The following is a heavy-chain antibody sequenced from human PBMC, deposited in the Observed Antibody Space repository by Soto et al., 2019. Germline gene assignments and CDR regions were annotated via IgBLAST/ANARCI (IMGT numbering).Heavy chain of an antibody. J-gene: IGHJ4*02. CDR2: IYYSGST. V-gene: IGHV4-59*08. CDR1: GGSISSYY. D-gene: IGHD2-2*01. Sequence: SETLSLTCTVSGGSISSYYWSWIRQPPGKGLEWIGYIYYSGSTNYNPSLKSRVTISVDTSKNQFSLKLSSVTAADTAVYYCARHCSSTSCFYYWGQGTLVTVSS. CDR3: ARHCSSTSCFYY.